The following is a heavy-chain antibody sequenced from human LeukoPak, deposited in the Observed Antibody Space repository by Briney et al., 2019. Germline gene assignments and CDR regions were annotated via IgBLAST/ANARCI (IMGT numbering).Heavy chain of an antibody. CDR1: GYTFTSYG. V-gene: IGHV1-18*01. CDR3: ARDRGVAPFDY. Sequence: AASVKVSCKASGYTFTSYGISWVRQAPGQGLEWMGWISAYNGNTNYAQKFQGRVIMTTDTSTSTAYMELRSLRSDDTAVYYCARDRGVAPFDYWGQGTLVTVSS. J-gene: IGHJ4*02. CDR2: ISAYNGNT. D-gene: IGHD3-3*01.